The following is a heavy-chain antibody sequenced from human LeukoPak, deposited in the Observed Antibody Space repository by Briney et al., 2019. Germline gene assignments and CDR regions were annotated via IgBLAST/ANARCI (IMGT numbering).Heavy chain of an antibody. CDR2: IYTSGST. V-gene: IGHV4-4*07. J-gene: IGHJ5*02. CDR3: ARDDYDFWSGYIANWFDP. D-gene: IGHD3-3*01. CDR1: GGSISSYY. Sequence: SETLSLTCTVSGGSISSYYWSWIRQPAGKGLEWIGRIYTSGSTNYNPSLKSRVTMSVDTSKNQFSLKLSSVTAADTAVYYCARDDYDFWSGYIANWFDPWGQGTLVTVSS.